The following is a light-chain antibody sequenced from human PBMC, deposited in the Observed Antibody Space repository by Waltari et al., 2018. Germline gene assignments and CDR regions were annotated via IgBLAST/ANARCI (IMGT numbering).Light chain of an antibody. J-gene: IGKJ2*01. CDR2: VTS. V-gene: IGKV3-15*01. CDR3: QQYNEWPYT. Sequence: TIMTQSPATLSVSPGESATLSCRASKSIGNNLAWYQQTPGQAPRLLIYVTSSRSTGIPGRFFGAGSGTDFTLTISSLQSEDFGVYYCQQYNEWPYTFGQGTKVDLK. CDR1: KSIGNN.